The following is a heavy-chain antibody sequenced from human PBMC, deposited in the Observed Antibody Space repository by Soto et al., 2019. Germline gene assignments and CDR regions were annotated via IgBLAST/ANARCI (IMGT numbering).Heavy chain of an antibody. CDR1: GGSISSGDYY. V-gene: IGHV4-30-4*01. J-gene: IGHJ5*02. D-gene: IGHD3-3*01. CDR2: IYYSGST. CDR3: ARGGSGLAYYDFWSGYRWFDP. Sequence: QVQLQESGPGLVKPSQTLSLTCTVSGGSISSGDYYWSWIRQPPGKGLEWIGYIYYSGSTYYNPSLKSRVTISVDTSKNQFSLKLSSVTAADTAVYYCARGGSGLAYYDFWSGYRWFDPWGQGTLVTVSS.